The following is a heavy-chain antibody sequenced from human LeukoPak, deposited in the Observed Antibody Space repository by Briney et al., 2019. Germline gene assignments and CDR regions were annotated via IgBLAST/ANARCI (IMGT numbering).Heavy chain of an antibody. Sequence: PGGSLRLSCAASGFTFTTYWMHWVRQAPGKGLVWVSHINSDGSITSYADSVKGRFTISRDNARNSVYLQMNSLRADDTAVYYCASAIGSIWYEFDYWGQGTLVTVSS. CDR1: GFTFTTYW. CDR3: ASAIGSIWYEFDY. D-gene: IGHD6-13*01. J-gene: IGHJ4*02. V-gene: IGHV3-74*01. CDR2: INSDGSIT.